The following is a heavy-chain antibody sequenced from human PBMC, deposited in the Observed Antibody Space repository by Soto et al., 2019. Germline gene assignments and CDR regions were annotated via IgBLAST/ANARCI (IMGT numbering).Heavy chain of an antibody. V-gene: IGHV3-73*01. D-gene: IGHD5-12*01. CDR3: SRPGYSNYHSDY. CDR2: IRSRSNGYAT. J-gene: IGHJ4*02. CDR1: GFTLSGSV. Sequence: GGSLRLSCAASGFTLSGSVIYWVRQPSGKGLEWVGRIRSRSNGYATAYAASVRGRFTISRDDSKNTAYLQMNSLKTEDTAVYYCSRPGYSNYHSDYWGQETLVTVSS.